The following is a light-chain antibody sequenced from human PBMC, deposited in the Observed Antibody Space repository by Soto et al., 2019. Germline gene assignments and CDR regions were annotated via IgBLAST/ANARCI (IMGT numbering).Light chain of an antibody. CDR1: QSIIDT. J-gene: IGKJ1*01. V-gene: IGKV3-15*01. CDR3: QQYNNWPWT. CDR2: SAS. Sequence: IVMTHAPSTLSVSPWGRASLSCVASQSIIDTLSWYQQKPGQAPRLLIYSASRRATGFPGRFSGSGSGTDFTLTISSLQSEDLAVYYCQQYNNWPWTFGQGTKVDIK.